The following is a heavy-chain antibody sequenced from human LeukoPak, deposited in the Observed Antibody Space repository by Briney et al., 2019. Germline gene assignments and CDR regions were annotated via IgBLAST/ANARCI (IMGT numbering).Heavy chain of an antibody. CDR1: GFTFSSYW. Sequence: GGSLRLSCAASGFTFSSYWMSWVRQAPGKGLEWVSAFSGSGGSTYYADSVKGRFTISRDNSKNTLYLQMSSLRAEDTAVYYCAKSGYNRFDYWGQGTLVTVSS. CDR2: FSGSGGST. CDR3: AKSGYNRFDY. V-gene: IGHV3-23*01. D-gene: IGHD5-24*01. J-gene: IGHJ4*02.